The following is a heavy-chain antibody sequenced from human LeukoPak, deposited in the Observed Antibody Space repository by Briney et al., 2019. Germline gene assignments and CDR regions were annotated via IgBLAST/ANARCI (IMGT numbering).Heavy chain of an antibody. V-gene: IGHV4-59*02. J-gene: IGHJ6*02. CDR2: IYYSGST. Sequence: EPSPMLSLTCRESGVHGSSVDLGWLRQPQEKRLEWIGNIYYSGSTNYNPSLKSRVTISVDTSKNQFSLKLSSVTAADTAVYYCARVQARSPSSGWPYYYYGMDVWGQGTTVSVSS. CDR1: GVHGSSVD. CDR3: ARVQARSPSSGWPYYYYGMDV. D-gene: IGHD6-19*01.